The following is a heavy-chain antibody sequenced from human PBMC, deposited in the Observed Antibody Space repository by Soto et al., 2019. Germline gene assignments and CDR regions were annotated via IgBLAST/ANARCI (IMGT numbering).Heavy chain of an antibody. J-gene: IGHJ5*02. CDR3: ARDSRDPFGAYNWFDP. D-gene: IGHD3-16*01. Sequence: GGSLRLSCAASGFTFSSYWMSWVRQAPGKGLEWVANIKQDGSEKYYVDSVKGRFAISRDNAKNSLYLQMNSLRAEDTAVYYCARDSRDPFGAYNWFDPWGQGTLVTVSS. CDR2: IKQDGSEK. V-gene: IGHV3-7*01. CDR1: GFTFSSYW.